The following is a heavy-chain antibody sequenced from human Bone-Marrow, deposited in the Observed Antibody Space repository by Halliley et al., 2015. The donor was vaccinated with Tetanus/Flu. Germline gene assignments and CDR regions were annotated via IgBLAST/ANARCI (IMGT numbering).Heavy chain of an antibody. V-gene: IGHV5-51*01. CDR2: IYPDASDT. D-gene: IGHD3-10*01. CDR3: AGHGLFSGSYLHSDS. J-gene: IGHJ1*01. Sequence: MGIIYPDASDTRFNPSFQGHVTISADISSSTAYLQWSSLQASDSAMYYCAGHGLFSGSYLHSDSWGQGTLVTVSS.